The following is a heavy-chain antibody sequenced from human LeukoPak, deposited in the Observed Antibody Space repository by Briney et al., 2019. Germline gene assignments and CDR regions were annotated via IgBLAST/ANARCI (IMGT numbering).Heavy chain of an antibody. CDR3: ARDSETETGWYYYGMDV. J-gene: IGHJ6*02. V-gene: IGHV3-53*01. Sequence: PGGSLRLSCAASGFTVSRNYMNRVRQAPGKGLEWVSVIYSGGSTYYADSVKGRFTITRDNSKNTVYLQMNSLRAEDTAVYYCARDSETETGWYYYGMDVWGQGTTVTVSS. D-gene: IGHD1-1*01. CDR2: IYSGGST. CDR1: GFTVSRNY.